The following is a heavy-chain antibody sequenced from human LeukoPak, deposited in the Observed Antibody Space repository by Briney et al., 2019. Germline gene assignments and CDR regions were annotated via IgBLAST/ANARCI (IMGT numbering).Heavy chain of an antibody. CDR2: IYHSGST. J-gene: IGHJ6*03. CDR3: ARVEKIRYDSSGYKDYYYMDV. D-gene: IGHD3-22*01. V-gene: IGHV4-39*07. Sequence: SETLSLTCTVSGGSISSSSYYWGWIRQPPGKGLEWIGSIYHSGSTYYNPSLKSRVTISVDTSKNQFSLKLSSVTAADTAVYYCARVEKIRYDSSGYKDYYYMDVWGKGTTVTISS. CDR1: GGSISSSSYY.